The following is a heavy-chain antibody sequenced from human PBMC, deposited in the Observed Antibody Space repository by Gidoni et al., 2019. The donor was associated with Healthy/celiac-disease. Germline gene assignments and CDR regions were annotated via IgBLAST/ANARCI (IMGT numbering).Heavy chain of an antibody. V-gene: IGHV3-9*01. CDR2: ISWNSGSI. D-gene: IGHD3-22*01. CDR3: AKEARGGYFPYYYYYGMDV. Sequence: EVQLVESGGGLVQPGRSLRLSCAASGFTCDDYAMPWVRQAPGKGLEWVSGISWNSGSIGYADSVKGRFTISRDNAKNSLYLQMNSLRAEDTALYYCAKEARGGYFPYYYYYGMDVWGQGTTVTVSS. J-gene: IGHJ6*02. CDR1: GFTCDDYA.